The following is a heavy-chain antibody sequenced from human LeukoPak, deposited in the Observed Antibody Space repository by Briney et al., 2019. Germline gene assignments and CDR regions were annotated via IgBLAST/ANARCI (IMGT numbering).Heavy chain of an antibody. J-gene: IGHJ5*02. CDR3: ARGYSGSYGRFDP. V-gene: IGHV4-34*01. Sequence: SETLSLTCAVYGGSFSGYYWSWIRQPPGKGLEWIGEINHSGSTNYNPSLKSRVTISVDTSKNQFSLNLSSVTAADTAVYYCARGYSGSYGRFDPWGQGTLVTVSS. D-gene: IGHD1-26*01. CDR2: INHSGST. CDR1: GGSFSGYY.